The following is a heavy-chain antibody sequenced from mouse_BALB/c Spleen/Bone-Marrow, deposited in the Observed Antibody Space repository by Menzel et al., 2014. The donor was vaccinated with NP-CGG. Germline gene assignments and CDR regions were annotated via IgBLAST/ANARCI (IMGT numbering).Heavy chain of an antibody. J-gene: IGHJ4*01. D-gene: IGHD2-12*01. CDR3: ARGDYRYGDFAMDY. CDR1: GYALSSNW. V-gene: IGHV1-80*01. CDR2: IYPGDGDT. Sequence: VKLQESGAELVRPGSSVEISRKASGYALSSNWMNWVKQRPGQGLEWIGQIYPGDGDTNYNGKFQGKATLTADKSSSTAYMQLSSLTSEDSAVYFCARGDYRYGDFAMDYWGQGTSVTVSS.